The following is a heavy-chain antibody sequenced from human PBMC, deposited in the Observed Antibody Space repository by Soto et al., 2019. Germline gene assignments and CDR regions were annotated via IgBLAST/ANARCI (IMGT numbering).Heavy chain of an antibody. V-gene: IGHV5-51*01. Sequence: GESLKISCRGSGYDFLRYWIGWVRQMPGKGLEWVAIIYPGDSITKYDSKTRYSPSFQGQVTISVDRSISTACLQWSSLKASDTAIYYCARPGREPYDSDDYYSYFDYWGQGTPVTVSS. CDR1: GYDFLRYW. D-gene: IGHD3-22*01. CDR2: IYPGDSIT. CDR3: ARPGREPYDSDDYYSYFDY. J-gene: IGHJ4*02.